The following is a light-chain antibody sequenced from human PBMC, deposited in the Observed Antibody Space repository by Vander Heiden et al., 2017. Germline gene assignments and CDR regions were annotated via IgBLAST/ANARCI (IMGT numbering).Light chain of an antibody. CDR2: RND. CDR1: ISNVGNNY. Sequence: QSVLTQPPSASGTPGQRVTISCSGSISNVGNNYVYWYQQVPGTAPKLLIYRNDQRPSGVPDRFSGSKSGTSASLAISGLRSEDEANYFCAGWDDSVSGPVVFGGGTKLTVL. J-gene: IGLJ2*01. CDR3: AGWDDSVSGPVV. V-gene: IGLV1-47*01.